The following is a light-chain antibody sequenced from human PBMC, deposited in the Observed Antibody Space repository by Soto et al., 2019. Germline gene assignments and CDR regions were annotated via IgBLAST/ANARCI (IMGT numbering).Light chain of an antibody. CDR1: QSISSW. CDR3: QQYNSYPFT. V-gene: IGKV1-5*01. Sequence: DIQMTQSASTLSASVGDRVTITCRASQSISSWLAWYQQKPGKAPKLLIYDASSLESGVPSRFSGSGSGTDFTLTISSLQPVDFATYYCQQYNSYPFTFGPGTKVDIK. CDR2: DAS. J-gene: IGKJ3*01.